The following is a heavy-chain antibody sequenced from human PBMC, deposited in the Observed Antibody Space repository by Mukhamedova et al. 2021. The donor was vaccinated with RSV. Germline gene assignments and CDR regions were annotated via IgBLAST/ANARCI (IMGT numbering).Heavy chain of an antibody. CDR3: AKEPESWSPENWFDP. Sequence: VSVISGSGGATYFADSVKGRFTISRDNSKNTVNLQMNSLRVEDTAVYYWAKEPESWSPENWFDPWGQGTLVTVCS. D-gene: IGHD6-13*01. CDR2: ISGSGGAT. V-gene: IGHV3-23*01. J-gene: IGHJ5*02.